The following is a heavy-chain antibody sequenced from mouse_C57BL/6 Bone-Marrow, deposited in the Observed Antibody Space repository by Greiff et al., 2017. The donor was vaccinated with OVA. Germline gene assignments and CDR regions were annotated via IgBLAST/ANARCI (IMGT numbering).Heavy chain of an antibody. CDR1: GYTFTSYW. Sequence: QVQLQQPGAELLRPGSSVKLSCKASGYTFTSYWMDWVKQRPGQGLEWIGNIYPSDSETHYNQKFKDKATLTVDKSSSTAYMQLSSLTSEDSAVYYCAAYSSYYFDYWGQGTTLTVSS. CDR2: IYPSDSET. D-gene: IGHD2-10*01. J-gene: IGHJ2*01. CDR3: AAYSSYYFDY. V-gene: IGHV1-61*01.